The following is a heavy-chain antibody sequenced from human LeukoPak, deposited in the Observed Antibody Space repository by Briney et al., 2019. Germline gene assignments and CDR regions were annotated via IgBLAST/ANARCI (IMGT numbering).Heavy chain of an antibody. Sequence: PGGSLRLSCAASEFTFSTYTIHWVRQVPGKGLMWVSRINNDGRSTTYADSVKGRFTISRDNAKDTLYLQMNSLTAEDTAVYYCARDGGGSSGYYWGLGYWGQGTLVTVSS. CDR2: INNDGRST. J-gene: IGHJ4*02. D-gene: IGHD3-22*01. CDR1: EFTFSTYT. V-gene: IGHV3-74*03. CDR3: ARDGGGSSGYYWGLGY.